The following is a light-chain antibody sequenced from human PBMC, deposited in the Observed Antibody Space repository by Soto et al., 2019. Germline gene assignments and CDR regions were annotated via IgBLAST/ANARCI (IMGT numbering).Light chain of an antibody. CDR3: CSYAGSDRV. CDR1: SSDVGGYNY. Sequence: QSALTQPPSASGSPGQSVTISCTGTSSDVGGYNYVSWYQQHPGKAPKLIIYEVTKRPSGVPDRFSGSKSGNTASLTVSGLQAEDEADYYCCSYAGSDRVFGGGTKVTVL. CDR2: EVT. J-gene: IGLJ3*02. V-gene: IGLV2-8*01.